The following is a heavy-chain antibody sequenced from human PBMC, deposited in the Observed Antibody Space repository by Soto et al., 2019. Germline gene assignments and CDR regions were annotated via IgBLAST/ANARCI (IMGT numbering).Heavy chain of an antibody. V-gene: IGHV4-30-4*01. CDR1: GGSISSGDYY. CDR3: ARAPTYYYDSSGPKFDY. CDR2: IYYSGST. J-gene: IGHJ4*02. D-gene: IGHD3-22*01. Sequence: QVQLQESGPGLVKPSQTLSLTRTVSGGSISSGDYYWSWIRQPPGKGLEWIGYIYYSGSTYYNPXLKSRVTISVDXSXNXFSLKLTSVTAADTAVYYCARAPTYYYDSSGPKFDYWGQGTLVTVSS.